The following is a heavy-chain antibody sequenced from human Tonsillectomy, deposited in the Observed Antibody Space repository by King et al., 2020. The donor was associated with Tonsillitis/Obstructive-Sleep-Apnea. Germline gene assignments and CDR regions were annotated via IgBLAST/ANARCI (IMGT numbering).Heavy chain of an antibody. CDR1: GFTFSDYY. J-gene: IGHJ3*02. Sequence: VQLVESGGGLVKPGGSLRLSCAASGFTFSDYYMSWIRQAPGKGLEWVSYISSSGGTIYYADSVKGRFTISRDNAKNTLYLQMNSLRAEDTAVYYCAKELRSSTNLGAFDIWGQGTMVTVSS. D-gene: IGHD2-2*01. V-gene: IGHV3-11*01. CDR2: ISSSGGTI. CDR3: AKELRSSTNLGAFDI.